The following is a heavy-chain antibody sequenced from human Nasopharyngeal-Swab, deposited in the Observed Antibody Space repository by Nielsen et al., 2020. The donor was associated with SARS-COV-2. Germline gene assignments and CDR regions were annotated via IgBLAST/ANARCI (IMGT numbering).Heavy chain of an antibody. Sequence: SETLSLTCTVSGGSISSGDYYWSWIRQPPGKGLEWIGYIYYSGSTYYNPSLKSRVTISVDTSKNQFSLKLSSVTAADTAVYYCARALFDPLFRNPLFDYWGQGTLVTVSS. CDR3: ARALFDPLFRNPLFDY. D-gene: IGHD3-10*02. J-gene: IGHJ4*02. CDR2: IYYSGST. V-gene: IGHV4-30-4*01. CDR1: GGSISSGDYY.